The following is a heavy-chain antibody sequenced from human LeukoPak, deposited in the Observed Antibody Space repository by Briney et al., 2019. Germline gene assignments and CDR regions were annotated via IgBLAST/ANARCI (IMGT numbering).Heavy chain of an antibody. J-gene: IGHJ4*02. CDR2: ISAGGGST. D-gene: IGHD3-9*01. V-gene: IGHV3-23*01. CDR1: GXTFXSYA. CDR3: AKGDXXTYXDILTGQDY. Sequence: GGSLRXSCAXSGXTFXSYAXSWXXXXPGKGLEWVAGISAGGGSTYYADSVKXRFTISRDNSKNXLYLQLNSLRAEDTAVYYCAKGDXXTYXDILTGQDYWGQGTLVTVSS.